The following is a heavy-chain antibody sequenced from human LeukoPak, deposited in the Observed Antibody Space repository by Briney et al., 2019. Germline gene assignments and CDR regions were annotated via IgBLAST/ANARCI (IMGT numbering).Heavy chain of an antibody. CDR1: GGSISSYY. J-gene: IGHJ6*02. V-gene: IGHV4-4*07. CDR2: IYTSGST. Sequence: SETLSLTCTVSGGSISSYYWSWIRQPAGKGLEWIGRIYTSGSTNYNPSLKSRVTMSVDTSKNQFSLKLSSVTAADTAVYYCARDGHGSGWYPPYYYYGMDVWGQGTTVTVSS. D-gene: IGHD6-19*01. CDR3: ARDGHGSGWYPPYYYYGMDV.